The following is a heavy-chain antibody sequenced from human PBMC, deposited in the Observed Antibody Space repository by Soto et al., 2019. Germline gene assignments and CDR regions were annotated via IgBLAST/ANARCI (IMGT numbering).Heavy chain of an antibody. CDR3: AHGRGSGPDY. D-gene: IGHD3-10*01. V-gene: IGHV2-5*02. CDR2: IYWAADN. J-gene: IGHJ4*02. Sequence: QITLRESGPTLVKPTQTLTLTCSFSGFSLNSPAVGVNWIRQPPGKAPEWLALIYWAADNHYSPSPKNRLTITKDTSKTQAVLTMTNMDPVDTATYYCAHGRGSGPDYWGQGTLVTVSS. CDR1: GFSLNSPAVG.